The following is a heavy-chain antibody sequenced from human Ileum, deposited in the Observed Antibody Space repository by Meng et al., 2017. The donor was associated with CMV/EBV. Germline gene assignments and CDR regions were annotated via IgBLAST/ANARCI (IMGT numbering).Heavy chain of an antibody. J-gene: IGHJ4*02. CDR1: GDSISSGNYY. CDR3: ARNEDGYFDY. Sequence: QVQLQEPGPGLVKPLQTLSLPCTVSGDSISSGNYYWSWIRQPAGKGLEWIGRFYTRGSTHYNASLKSRVTISVDTSKNQFSLQLTSVTGADTAVYYCARNEDGYFDYWGQGILVTVSS. D-gene: IGHD1-1*01. V-gene: IGHV4-61*02. CDR2: FYTRGST.